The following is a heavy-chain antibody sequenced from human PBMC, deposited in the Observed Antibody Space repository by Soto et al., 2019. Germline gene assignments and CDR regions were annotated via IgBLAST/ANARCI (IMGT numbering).Heavy chain of an antibody. CDR1: GASMNSYH. CDR2: IHSSGST. J-gene: IGHJ5*02. CDR3: ATDKGVAAAGITRFDP. V-gene: IGHV4-4*07. D-gene: IGHD6-13*01. Sequence: PSETLSLTCTVSGASMNSYHWSWIRQPAGKGLEWIGHIHSSGSTNYNPSLKSRATMSVDTSKNQFSLRLMSLTAADTAVYYCATDKGVAAAGITRFDPWGQGSLVTVSS.